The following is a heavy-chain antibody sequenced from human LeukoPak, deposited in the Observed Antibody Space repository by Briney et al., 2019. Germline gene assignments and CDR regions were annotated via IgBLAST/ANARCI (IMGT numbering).Heavy chain of an antibody. CDR1: GGSFSGYY. V-gene: IGHV4-34*01. Sequence: SETLSLTCAVYGGSFSGYYWSWIRQPPGKGLEWIGEINHSGSTNYNPSLKSRVTISVDTSKNQFSLKLSSVTAADTAVYYCARHEYYYDSSGYYYYYYMDVWGKGTTVTISS. CDR2: INHSGST. J-gene: IGHJ6*03. D-gene: IGHD3-22*01. CDR3: ARHEYYYDSSGYYYYYYMDV.